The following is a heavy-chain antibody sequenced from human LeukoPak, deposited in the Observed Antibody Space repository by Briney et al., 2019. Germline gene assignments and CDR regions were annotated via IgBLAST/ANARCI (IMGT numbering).Heavy chain of an antibody. CDR1: GGSFSGYY. CDR3: ARRRVLLWFGELPFDY. Sequence: SETLSLTCAVYGGSFSGYYWSWIRQPPGKGLEWIGEINHSGSTNYNPSLKSRVTISVDTSKNQFSLKLSSVTAGDTAVYYCARRRVLLWFGELPFDYWGQGTLVTVSS. J-gene: IGHJ4*02. CDR2: INHSGST. V-gene: IGHV4-34*01. D-gene: IGHD3-10*01.